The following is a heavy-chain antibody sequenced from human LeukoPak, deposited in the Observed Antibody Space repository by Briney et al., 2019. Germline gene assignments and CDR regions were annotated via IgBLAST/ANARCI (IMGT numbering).Heavy chain of an antibody. CDR2: IYPGDSDT. D-gene: IGHD2-21*01. CDR3: ARRYSTTWYYFDY. CDR1: GYSFTTYW. V-gene: IGHV5-51*01. J-gene: IGHJ4*02. Sequence: GESLQISCKASGYSFTTYWIAWVRQMPGKGLEWMGIIYPGDSDTRYSPSFQGQVTISADKSVTTAYLQWSSLKASDTAMYYCARRYSTTWYYFDYWGQGTLVTVSS.